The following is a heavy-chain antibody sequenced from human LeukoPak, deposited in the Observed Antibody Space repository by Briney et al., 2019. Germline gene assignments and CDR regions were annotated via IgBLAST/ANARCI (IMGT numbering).Heavy chain of an antibody. Sequence: PGGSLRLSCIASGFCFSDFWMSWVRQAPGKGLEWVAKIKPDGSEKYYVDSVKGRFSISRDNAKKSLYLQMNSLRVEDTAVYYCGRGGSQRVSSWGQGTLVTVSS. V-gene: IGHV3-7*01. CDR3: GRGGSQRVSS. CDR1: GFCFSDFW. J-gene: IGHJ4*02. D-gene: IGHD2-8*01. CDR2: IKPDGSEK.